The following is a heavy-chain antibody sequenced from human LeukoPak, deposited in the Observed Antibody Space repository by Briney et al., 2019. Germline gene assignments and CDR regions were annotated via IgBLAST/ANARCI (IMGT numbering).Heavy chain of an antibody. CDR2: ISYDENKK. V-gene: IGHV3-30*01. J-gene: IGHJ4*02. Sequence: GGSLRLSCAASGFTFGSSIMHWVRQAPSKGLEWVAMISYDENKKYYADSVKGRFTISRDNFKNTLYLQMNSLRAEDTAVYYCARKTGWQFDYWGQGTLVAVSS. CDR1: GFTFGSSI. CDR3: ARKTGWQFDY. D-gene: IGHD6-19*01.